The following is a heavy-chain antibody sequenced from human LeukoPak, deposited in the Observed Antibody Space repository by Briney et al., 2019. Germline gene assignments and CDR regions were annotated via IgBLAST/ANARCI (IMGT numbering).Heavy chain of an antibody. CDR3: ARTYSSSWSLNRLLGPFDY. CDR2: ISISSSYT. D-gene: IGHD6-13*01. Sequence: GGSLRLSCAASGFTFSDYYMSWIRQAPRRGREWVSYISISSSYTNYADSVKGRFSISRDNAKNSLYLQMNSLRAEDTAVYYCARTYSSSWSLNRLLGPFDYWGQGTLVTVSS. J-gene: IGHJ4*02. CDR1: GFTFSDYY. V-gene: IGHV3-11*06.